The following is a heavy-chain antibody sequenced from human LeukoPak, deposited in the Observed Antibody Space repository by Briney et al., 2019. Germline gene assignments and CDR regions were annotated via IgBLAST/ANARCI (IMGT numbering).Heavy chain of an antibody. D-gene: IGHD1-26*01. J-gene: IGHJ4*02. CDR2: ISGSGGVT. Sequence: SGGSLRLSCAASGFTFSSYPMNWVRQAPGKGLEWVSVISGSGGVTFYGDSVQGRFTITRDNSRDTLYLQMTNLRAEDTAVYYGGKYLQAAVGANDYWGQGTLVTVSS. CDR3: GKYLQAAVGANDY. V-gene: IGHV3-23*01. CDR1: GFTFSSYP.